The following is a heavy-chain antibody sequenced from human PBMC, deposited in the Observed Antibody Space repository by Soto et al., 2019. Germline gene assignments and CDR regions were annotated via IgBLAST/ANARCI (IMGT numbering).Heavy chain of an antibody. D-gene: IGHD4-4*01. CDR1: GASISSYS. J-gene: IGHJ5*02. CDR2: SYYSGST. V-gene: IGHV4-59*01. CDR3: ARSRGNDNLLDP. Sequence: PSETLSLTCTVSGASISSYSWSWIRQTPGKGLEWIGYSYYSGSTSYNPSLRSRVTLSDDTSKNQFSLKLSAVSSPYTPVLYCARSRGNDNLLDPYAQGSLVTFP.